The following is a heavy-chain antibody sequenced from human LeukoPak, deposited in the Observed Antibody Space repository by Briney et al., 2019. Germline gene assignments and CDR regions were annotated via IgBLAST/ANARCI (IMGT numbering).Heavy chain of an antibody. CDR1: GFTFSSYA. Sequence: PGGSLRLSCAASGFTFSSYAMSWVRQAPGKGLEWVSVISGSGGSTHYADSVKGRFTISRDNSKNTLYLQMNSLRAEDTAVYYCAVASSSTWYRFDYWGQGTLVTVSS. D-gene: IGHD6-13*01. J-gene: IGHJ4*02. CDR2: ISGSGGST. CDR3: AVASSSTWYRFDY. V-gene: IGHV3-23*01.